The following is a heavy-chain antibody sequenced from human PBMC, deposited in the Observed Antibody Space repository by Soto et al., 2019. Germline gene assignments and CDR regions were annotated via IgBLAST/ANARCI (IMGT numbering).Heavy chain of an antibody. D-gene: IGHD6-6*01. Sequence: PSQTLSLTCAISGDSVSSNSAAWNWIRQSPSRGLEWLGRTYYRSKWYNDYAVSVKSRITINPDTSKNQFSLQVNSMTAEDTAVYYCARAKEYSSSSGKDVWGQGTTVTVSS. V-gene: IGHV6-1*01. CDR3: ARAKEYSSSSGKDV. J-gene: IGHJ6*02. CDR1: GDSVSSNSAA. CDR2: TYYRSKWYN.